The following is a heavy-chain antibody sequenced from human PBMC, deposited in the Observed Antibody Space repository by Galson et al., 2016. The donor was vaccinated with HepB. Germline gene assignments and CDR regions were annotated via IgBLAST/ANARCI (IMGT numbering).Heavy chain of an antibody. V-gene: IGHV2-70*01. Sequence: PALVTPTQTLTLTCTFSGFSLSSSGMCVTWIRQSPGKALEWLALIDWNDDKFYTPSLKTRLSVSNDTSKNQVVLIMTDMDPVDTATYYCARRRIWSGASGSGLDPWGQGTLVTGSS. CDR1: GFSLSSSGMC. CDR2: IDWNDDK. J-gene: IGHJ5*02. D-gene: IGHD3-3*01. CDR3: ARRRIWSGASGSGLDP.